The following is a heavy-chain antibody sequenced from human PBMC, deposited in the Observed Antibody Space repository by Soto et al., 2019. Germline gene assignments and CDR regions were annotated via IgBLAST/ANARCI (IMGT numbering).Heavy chain of an antibody. D-gene: IGHD6-6*01. Sequence: PGGSLRLSCAASGFTFSSYAMHWVRQAPGKGLEWVAVISYDGSNKYYADSVKGRFTISRDNSKNTLYLQMNSLRAEDTAVYYCVAIAAHHKIDYWGQGTLVTRLL. CDR2: ISYDGSNK. CDR3: VAIAAHHKIDY. J-gene: IGHJ4*02. CDR1: GFTFSSYA. V-gene: IGHV3-30-3*01.